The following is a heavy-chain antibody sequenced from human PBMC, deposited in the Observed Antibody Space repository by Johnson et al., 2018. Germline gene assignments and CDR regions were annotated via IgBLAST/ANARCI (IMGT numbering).Heavy chain of an antibody. D-gene: IGHD3-10*01. J-gene: IGHJ6*02. V-gene: IGHV3-23*04. CDR3: ANPIRGVHYMDV. CDR2: ISDSGDST. Sequence: EVQLVESGGGLVQPGGSLRLSCAASGFTFSAYVMIWVRQAPGKGLEWVSTISDSGDSTYYADSVKGRFTVSRDNSKSTLFLQMNSLRAEDPAVYYCANPIRGVHYMDVWGQGTTVTVSS. CDR1: GFTFSAYV.